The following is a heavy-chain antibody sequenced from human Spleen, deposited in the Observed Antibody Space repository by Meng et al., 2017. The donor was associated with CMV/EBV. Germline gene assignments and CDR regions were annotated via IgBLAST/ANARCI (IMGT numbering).Heavy chain of an antibody. CDR1: GGTFSSYN. V-gene: IGHV1-18*01. D-gene: IGHD1-26*01. Sequence: ASVKVSCKASGGTFSSYNINWVRQAPGQGLEWMGWISAYNGNTNYAQKLQGRVTMTTDTSTSTAYMELRSLRSDDTAVYYCASGIVGATSGYFDYWGQGTLVTVSS. J-gene: IGHJ4*02. CDR2: ISAYNGNT. CDR3: ASGIVGATSGYFDY.